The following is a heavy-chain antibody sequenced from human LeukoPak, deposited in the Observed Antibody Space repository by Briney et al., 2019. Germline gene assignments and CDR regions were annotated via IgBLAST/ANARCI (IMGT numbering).Heavy chain of an antibody. CDR2: IDIDGTGT. CDR1: GFTFTNYW. Sequence: GGSLRLSCAASGFTFTNYWMHWVRQAPGKGLVWVSRIDIDGTGTSYADSVKGRSTISRDNAKNTVSLQMNSLKAEDTAVYYCGTVFDHWGPGILVTVSS. J-gene: IGHJ4*02. CDR3: GTVFDH. V-gene: IGHV3-74*01.